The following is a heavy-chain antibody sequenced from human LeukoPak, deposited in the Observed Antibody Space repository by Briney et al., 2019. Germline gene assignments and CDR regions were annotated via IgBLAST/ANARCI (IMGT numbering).Heavy chain of an antibody. Sequence: GGSLRLSCAASGFTVSSNYMNWVRQAPGKGLEWVSSISSSSSYIYYADSVKGRFTISRDNAKNSLYLQMNSLRAEDTAVYYCARDSSGYCSTHWGQGTLVTVSS. D-gene: IGHD3-22*01. J-gene: IGHJ4*02. CDR1: GFTVSSNY. CDR3: ARDSSGYCSTH. CDR2: ISSSSSYI. V-gene: IGHV3-21*01.